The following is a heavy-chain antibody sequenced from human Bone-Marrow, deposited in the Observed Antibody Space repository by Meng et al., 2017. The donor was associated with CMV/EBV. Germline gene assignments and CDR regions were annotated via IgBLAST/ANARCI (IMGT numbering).Heavy chain of an antibody. CDR2: IRFDESEK. CDR3: AKGDMYMGYFDY. CDR1: GFTFRDYG. J-gene: IGHJ4*02. D-gene: IGHD1-14*01. V-gene: IGHV3-30*02. Sequence: GESLKISCAASGFTFRDYGMHWVRQAPGRGLEWVAFIRFDESEKYYGDSVTGRFTISRDNSKNTLYLQMSSLRGDDTALYYCAKGDMYMGYFDYWGQGTLVTVYS.